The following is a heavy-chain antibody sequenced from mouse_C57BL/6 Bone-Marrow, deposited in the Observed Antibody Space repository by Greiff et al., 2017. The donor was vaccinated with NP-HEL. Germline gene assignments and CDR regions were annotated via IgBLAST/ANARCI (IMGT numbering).Heavy chain of an antibody. CDR2: IHPNSGST. CDR3: ARGIYYDYDAWFAY. CDR1: GYTFTSYW. V-gene: IGHV1-64*01. J-gene: IGHJ3*01. Sequence: QVQLQQSGAELVKPGASVKLSCKASGYTFTSYWMHWVKQRPGQGLEWIGMIHPNSGSTNYNEKFKSKATLTVDKSSSTAYMQLSSLTSEDSAVYYCARGIYYDYDAWFAYWGQGTLVTVSA. D-gene: IGHD2-4*01.